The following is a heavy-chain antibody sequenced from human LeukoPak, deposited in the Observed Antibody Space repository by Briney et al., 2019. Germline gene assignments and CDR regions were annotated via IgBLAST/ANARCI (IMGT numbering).Heavy chain of an antibody. J-gene: IGHJ4*02. CDR2: ISAGGGNT. D-gene: IGHD1-26*01. Sequence: PGGSLRVSCAASKFTFSSYAMSWVRQAPGKGLEWVSSISAGGGNTYYADSVKGRFTISRDSSRNTVYLQMNRLRAEDTAVYYCARPRGVGAVYYFDYWGQGTLVTVSS. CDR1: KFTFSSYA. CDR3: ARPRGVGAVYYFDY. V-gene: IGHV3-23*01.